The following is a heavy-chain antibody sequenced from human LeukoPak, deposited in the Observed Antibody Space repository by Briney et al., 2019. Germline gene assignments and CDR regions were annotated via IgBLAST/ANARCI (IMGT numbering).Heavy chain of an antibody. D-gene: IGHD5-12*01. Sequence: PGRSLRLSCAASGFTFTNYWMHWVRQSPGKGLVWVSRINSNGSSTSYADSVKGRFTISRDNAKNTLHLQMTSLRAEDTALYYCAKGGATICDNWGQGTLVTVSS. V-gene: IGHV3-74*01. CDR1: GFTFTNYW. CDR3: AKGGATICDN. CDR2: INSNGSST. J-gene: IGHJ4*02.